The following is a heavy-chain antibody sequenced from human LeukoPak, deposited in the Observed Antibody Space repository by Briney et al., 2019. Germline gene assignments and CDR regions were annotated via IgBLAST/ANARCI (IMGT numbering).Heavy chain of an antibody. D-gene: IGHD6-13*01. J-gene: IGHJ6*03. CDR1: GGSISSGSYY. V-gene: IGHV4-61*02. CDR2: IYTSGST. CDR3: ARDIYSSSWYDYYYMDV. Sequence: SQTLSLTCTVSGGSISSGSYYWSWIRQPAGKGLEWIGRIYTSGSTYYNPSLKSRVTISVDTSKNQFSLKLSSVIAADTAVYYCARDIYSSSWYDYYYMDVWGKGTTVTVSS.